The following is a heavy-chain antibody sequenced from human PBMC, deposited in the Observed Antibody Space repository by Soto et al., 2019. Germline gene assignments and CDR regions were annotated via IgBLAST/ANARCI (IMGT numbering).Heavy chain of an antibody. CDR3: ARCYDYVWGTYRYTPDY. J-gene: IGHJ4*02. CDR1: GFTFSDYY. CDR2: ISSSGSTI. D-gene: IGHD3-16*02. Sequence: QVQLVESGGGLVKPGGSLRLSCAASGFTFSDYYMTWIRQAPGKGLEWVSHISSSGSTIYYADSVKGRFTISRDNAKNSLYLQMHCLRAEDTAVYYCARCYDYVWGTYRYTPDYWGQGTLVTVSS. V-gene: IGHV3-11*01.